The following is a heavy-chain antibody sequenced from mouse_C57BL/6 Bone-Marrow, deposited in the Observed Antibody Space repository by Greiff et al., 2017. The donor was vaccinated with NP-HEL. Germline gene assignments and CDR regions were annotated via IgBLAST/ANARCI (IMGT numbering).Heavy chain of an antibody. CDR1: GFTFSSYT. V-gene: IGHV5-9*01. Sequence: VMLVESGGGLVKPGGSLKLSCAASGFTFSSYTMSWVRPTPAKRLAWVATISGGGGNTYYPDSVKGRFPISRDNAKNTLYLQMSSLRSEDTALYYCARLRRYYARDYWGQGTSVTVSS. D-gene: IGHD2-12*01. J-gene: IGHJ4*01. CDR3: ARLRRYYARDY. CDR2: ISGGGGNT.